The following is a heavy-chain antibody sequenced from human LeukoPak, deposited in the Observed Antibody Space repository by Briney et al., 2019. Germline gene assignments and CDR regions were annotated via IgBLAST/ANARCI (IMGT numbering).Heavy chain of an antibody. CDR2: GGGSGGST. Sequence: GGTLRLSSAASVFTFSSYAISWVRQAPPKGLGWISAGGGSGGSTYYADSVKGPFTISRDNSKNTLYLQMNSLRAEDTAVYYCAKDYYDSSGYPDAFDIWGQGTMVTVSS. CDR3: AKDYYDSSGYPDAFDI. V-gene: IGHV3-23*01. J-gene: IGHJ3*02. D-gene: IGHD3-22*01. CDR1: VFTFSSYA.